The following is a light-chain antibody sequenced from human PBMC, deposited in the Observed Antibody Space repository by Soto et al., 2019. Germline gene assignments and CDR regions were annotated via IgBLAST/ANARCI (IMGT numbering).Light chain of an antibody. Sequence: EIVLTQSPGTLSLSPGERATLSCRASQSVSSSYLAWYQQKPGQAHRLLIHGASSRATGIPDRFSGSGSGTDFPVTISRLEPEDFAVYYCQQYGSSPRTFGQGTNVDIK. CDR3: QQYGSSPRT. CDR1: QSVSSSY. CDR2: GAS. V-gene: IGKV3-20*01. J-gene: IGKJ1*01.